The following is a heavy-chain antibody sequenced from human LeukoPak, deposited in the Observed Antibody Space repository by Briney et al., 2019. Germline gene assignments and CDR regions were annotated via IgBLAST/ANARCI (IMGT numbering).Heavy chain of an antibody. V-gene: IGHV3-11*05. CDR2: ISSRSTYT. CDR3: ARAGQLYYDTTDKRRIYFDY. D-gene: IGHD3-22*01. CDR1: GFTFSDYY. Sequence: GGSLRLSCAASGFTFSDYYMSWIRQAPGKELEWVSYISSRSTYTNYADSVKGRFTISRDNAKNSLYLQMNSLRAEDTAVYYCARAGQLYYDTTDKRRIYFDYWGQGTLVTVSS. J-gene: IGHJ4*02.